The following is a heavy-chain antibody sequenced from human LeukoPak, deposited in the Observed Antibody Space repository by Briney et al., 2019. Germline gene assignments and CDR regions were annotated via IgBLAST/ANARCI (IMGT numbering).Heavy chain of an antibody. CDR3: ARAKVEMATISDY. CDR1: GFTFSSYA. CDR2: IKHSGST. D-gene: IGHD5-24*01. V-gene: IGHV4-34*01. J-gene: IGHJ4*02. Sequence: GSLRLSCAASGFTFSSYAMSWVRQPPGKGLEWIGEIKHSGSTNYNPSLKSRVTISVDTSKNQFSLKLSSVTAADTAVYYCARAKVEMATISDYWGQGTLVTVSS.